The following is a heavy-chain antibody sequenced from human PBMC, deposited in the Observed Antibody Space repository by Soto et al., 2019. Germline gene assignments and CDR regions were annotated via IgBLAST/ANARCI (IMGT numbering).Heavy chain of an antibody. Sequence: QVQLVQSGAEVQKPGSSVKVSCKASGGTFSSYAISWVRQAPGQGLEWMGGIIPISDTTNYAQKFQGRVTITEDESTSTDYMELSSLRSEDTAVYYCARSQGSSTSLEIYYYYYYGMDVWGQGTTVTVSS. V-gene: IGHV1-69*01. CDR3: ARSQGSSTSLEIYYYYYYGMDV. CDR2: IIPISDTT. D-gene: IGHD2-2*01. CDR1: GGTFSSYA. J-gene: IGHJ6*02.